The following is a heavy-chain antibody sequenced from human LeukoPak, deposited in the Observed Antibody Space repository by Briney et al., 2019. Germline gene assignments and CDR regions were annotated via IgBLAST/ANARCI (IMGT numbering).Heavy chain of an antibody. Sequence: QSGGSLRLSCAASGFTFTSYAMGWVRQAPGQGLEWVSGISGSGGTTYYADSVKGRFTISRDYSKNTLYLQLNSLRVEDTAVYYCAKEGYSSAWYYFFDYWGQGTLVTVSS. J-gene: IGHJ4*02. V-gene: IGHV3-23*01. CDR3: AKEGYSSAWYYFFDY. D-gene: IGHD6-19*01. CDR2: ISGSGGTT. CDR1: GFTFTSYA.